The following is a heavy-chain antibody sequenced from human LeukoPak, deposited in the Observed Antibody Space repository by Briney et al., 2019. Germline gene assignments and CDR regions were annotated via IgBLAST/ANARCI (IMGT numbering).Heavy chain of an antibody. V-gene: IGHV3-30*04. CDR3: ARDSPPDCSSTSFYRYYYYGMDV. Sequence: GGSLRLSCAASGFTFSSYAMHWVRQAPGKGLEWVAVISYDGSNKYYADSVKGRFTISRDNSKNTPYLQMNSLRAEDTAVYYCARDSPPDCSSTSFYRYYYYGMDVWGQGTTATVSS. CDR1: GFTFSSYA. CDR2: ISYDGSNK. D-gene: IGHD2-2*01. J-gene: IGHJ6*02.